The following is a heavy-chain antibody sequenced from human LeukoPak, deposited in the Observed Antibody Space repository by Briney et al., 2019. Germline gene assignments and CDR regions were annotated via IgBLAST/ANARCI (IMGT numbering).Heavy chain of an antibody. Sequence: SVKVSCKASGGTFSSYAISWVRQAPGQGLEWMGGIIPIFGTANYAQKFQGRVTITADKSTSTAYMELSSLRSEDTAVHYCARTTATSLGEDYWGQGTLVTVSS. V-gene: IGHV1-69*06. D-gene: IGHD2-2*01. CDR2: IIPIFGTA. CDR1: GGTFSSYA. J-gene: IGHJ4*02. CDR3: ARTTATSLGEDY.